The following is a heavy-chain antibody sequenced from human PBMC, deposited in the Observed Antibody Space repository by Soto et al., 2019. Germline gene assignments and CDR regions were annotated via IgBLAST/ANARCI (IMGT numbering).Heavy chain of an antibody. D-gene: IGHD2-15*01. Sequence: LSLTSSVSDGSISSDDYYWTCISQPPGEGLEWIGYIYYTGRTSSTPSIESRVTISIDTSKNQFSLKLSSVSAADTAVYYCAREVSSSPEYFDFWGPGTLVTVSS. CDR1: DGSISSDDYY. V-gene: IGHV4-30-4*01. J-gene: IGHJ4*02. CDR3: AREVSSSPEYFDF. CDR2: IYYTGRT.